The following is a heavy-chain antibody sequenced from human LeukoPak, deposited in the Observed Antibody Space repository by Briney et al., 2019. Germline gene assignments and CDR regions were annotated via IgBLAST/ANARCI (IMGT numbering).Heavy chain of an antibody. Sequence: PGGSLRLSCAASGFTFSSYSMNWVRQAPGKGLEWVSSISSSSSYIYYADSVKGRFTISRDNAKSSLYLQMNSLRAEDTAVYYCARDGGVGRIAVAGTFDYWGQGTLVTVSS. CDR3: ARDGGVGRIAVAGTFDY. CDR2: ISSSSSYI. J-gene: IGHJ4*02. CDR1: GFTFSSYS. D-gene: IGHD6-19*01. V-gene: IGHV3-21*01.